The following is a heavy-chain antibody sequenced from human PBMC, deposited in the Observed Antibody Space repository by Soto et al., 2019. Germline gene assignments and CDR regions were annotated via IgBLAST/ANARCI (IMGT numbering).Heavy chain of an antibody. D-gene: IGHD3-3*01. CDR1: GFTFSSYS. CDR2: ISSSSSYI. CDR3: ARGLEWPDRGLDP. V-gene: IGHV3-21*01. J-gene: IGHJ5*02. Sequence: EVQLVESGGGLVKPGGSLRLSCAASGFTFSSYSMNWVRQAPGKGLEWVSSISSSSSYIYYADSVKGRFTISRDNAKNSLYLQMNSLRAEATAVYYCARGLEWPDRGLDPWGQGTLVTVSS.